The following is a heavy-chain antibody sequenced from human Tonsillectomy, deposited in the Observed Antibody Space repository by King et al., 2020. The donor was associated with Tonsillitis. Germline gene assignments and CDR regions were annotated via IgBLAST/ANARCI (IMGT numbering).Heavy chain of an antibody. Sequence: VQLVESGAEVKKPGSSVTVSCTASGGTFSDYAVTWVRQAPGQGLEWMGGIIPTFGTANYAQKFQDRVTITADGSTSTAYMELRSLRSEDTAVYYCAGGGTVSWLLSDYFDYWGQGTLVTVSS. CDR1: GGTFSDYA. V-gene: IGHV1-69*01. J-gene: IGHJ4*02. D-gene: IGHD3-3*01. CDR2: IIPTFGTA. CDR3: AGGGTVSWLLSDYFDY.